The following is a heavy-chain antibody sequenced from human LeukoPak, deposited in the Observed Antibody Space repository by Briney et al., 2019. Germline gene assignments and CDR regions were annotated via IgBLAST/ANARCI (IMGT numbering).Heavy chain of an antibody. CDR3: ARVTYCGGDCYYPDY. CDR1: GGSFSGYY. Sequence: PSETLSLTCAVYGGSFSGYYWSWIRQPPGKGLEWIGEINHSGSTNYNPSLKSRVTISVATSKNQFSLKLSSVTAADTAVYYCARVTYCGGDCYYPDYWGQGTLVTVSS. CDR2: INHSGST. V-gene: IGHV4-34*01. D-gene: IGHD2-21*02. J-gene: IGHJ4*02.